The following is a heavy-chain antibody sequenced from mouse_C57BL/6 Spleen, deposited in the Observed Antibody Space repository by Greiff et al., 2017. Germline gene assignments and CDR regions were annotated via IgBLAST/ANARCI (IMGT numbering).Heavy chain of an antibody. CDR2: ISSGSSTI. CDR3: ARLYGSGAMDY. J-gene: IGHJ4*01. V-gene: IGHV5-17*01. D-gene: IGHD1-1*01. Sequence: EVKLMESGGGLVKPGGSLKLSCAASGFTFSDYGMHWVRQAPEKGLEWVAYISSGSSTIYSADTVKGRFTISRDTAKNTLFLQMTSLRSENTAMYYCARLYGSGAMDYWGQGTSVTVSS. CDR1: GFTFSDYG.